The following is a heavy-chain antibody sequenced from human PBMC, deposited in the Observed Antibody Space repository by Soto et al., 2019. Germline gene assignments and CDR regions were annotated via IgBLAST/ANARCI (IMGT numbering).Heavy chain of an antibody. CDR1: GGSFSGYY. CDR2: IYYSGST. D-gene: IGHD2-2*01. CDR3: ARVGSTSGGLDY. J-gene: IGHJ4*02. V-gene: IGHV4-59*01. Sequence: SETLSLTCAVSGGSFSGYYWSWIRQPPGKGLEWIGYIYYSGSTNYNPSLKSRVTISVDTSKNQFSLKLSSVTAADTAVYYCARVGSTSGGLDYWGQGTLVTVSS.